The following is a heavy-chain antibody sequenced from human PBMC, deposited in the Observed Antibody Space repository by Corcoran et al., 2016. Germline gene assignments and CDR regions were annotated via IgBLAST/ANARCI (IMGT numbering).Heavy chain of an antibody. CDR2: ISSSSSYI. J-gene: IGHJ4*02. Sequence: EVQLVESGGGLVKPGGSLRLSCAASGFTFSSYSMNWVRQAPGKGLEWVSSISSSSSYIYYADSVKGRFTISRDNAKNSLNLQMNSLRAEDTAVYYCASSQSPFYDFWSGYLFDYWGQGTLVTVSS. CDR3: ASSQSPFYDFWSGYLFDY. D-gene: IGHD3-3*01. CDR1: GFTFSSYS. V-gene: IGHV3-21*01.